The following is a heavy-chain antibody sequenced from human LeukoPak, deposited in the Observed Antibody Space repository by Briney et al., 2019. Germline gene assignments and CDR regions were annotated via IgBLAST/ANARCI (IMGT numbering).Heavy chain of an antibody. J-gene: IGHJ4*02. Sequence: SETLSLTCTVSGGSISSYYWSWIRQPPGKGLEWIGYIYYCGSTNYNPSLKSRVTISVDTSKNQFSLKLSSVTAADTAVYYCARAVAGTFYWGQGTLVTVSS. CDR2: IYYCGST. CDR1: GGSISSYY. CDR3: ARAVAGTFY. D-gene: IGHD6-19*01. V-gene: IGHV4-59*01.